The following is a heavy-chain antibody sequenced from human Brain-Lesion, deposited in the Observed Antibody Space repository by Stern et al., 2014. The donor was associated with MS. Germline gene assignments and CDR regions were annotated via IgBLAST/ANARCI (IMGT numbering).Heavy chain of an antibody. CDR3: ARHDSVPRPSQLYSARDRGPGYFDY. CDR1: GGSISSSTYY. Sequence: VHLVESGPGLVKPSETLSLTCTVSGGSISSSTYYWAWIRQPPGKGLEWIGNIYYSGFTYYNPSLKSRVTISVAMSKNQFSLKLSSVTAADTAIYYCARHDSVPRPSQLYSARDRGPGYFDYWGQGTLVTVSS. V-gene: IGHV4-39*01. D-gene: IGHD1-26*01. J-gene: IGHJ4*02. CDR2: IYYSGFT.